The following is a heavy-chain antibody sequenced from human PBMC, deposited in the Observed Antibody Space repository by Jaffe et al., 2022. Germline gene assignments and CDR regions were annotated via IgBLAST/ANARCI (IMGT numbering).Heavy chain of an antibody. CDR1: GGSISSYY. Sequence: QVQLQESGPGLVKPSETLSLTCTVSGGSISSYYWSWIRQPPGKGLEWIGYIYYSGSTNYNPSLKSRVTISVDTSKNQFSLKLSSVTAADTAVYYCARDLSYGDGPWGQGTLVTVSS. CDR2: IYYSGST. J-gene: IGHJ5*02. V-gene: IGHV4-59*01. CDR3: ARDLSYGDGP. D-gene: IGHD4-17*01.